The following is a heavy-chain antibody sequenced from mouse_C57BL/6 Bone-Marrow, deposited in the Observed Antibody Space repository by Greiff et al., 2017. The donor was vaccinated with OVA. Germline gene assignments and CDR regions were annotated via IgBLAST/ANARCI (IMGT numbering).Heavy chain of an antibody. CDR3: AKHTWLLFFDY. CDR1: GFSLTSYG. Sequence: VKLQDSGPGLVAPSQSLSITCTVSGFSLTSYGVSWVRQPPGKGLEWLGVIWGDVSTNYHSALISRLSISKDNSKCQVFLKLNSLQTDDTATYYCAKHTWLLFFDYWGQGTTLTVSS. D-gene: IGHD2-3*01. CDR2: IWGDVST. V-gene: IGHV2-3*01. J-gene: IGHJ2*01.